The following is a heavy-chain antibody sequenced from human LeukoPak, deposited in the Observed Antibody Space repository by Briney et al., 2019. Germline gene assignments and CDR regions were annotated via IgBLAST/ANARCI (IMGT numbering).Heavy chain of an antibody. V-gene: IGHV4-4*02. CDR3: ARGANYYDSSGYSATFDY. Sequence: KPSETLSLTCAVSGGSISSNNWWGWVRQPPGKGLEWIGEIYHSGSPNYNPSLKSRVTISVDKSRNHFSLNLSSVTAADTAVYYCARGANYYDSSGYSATFDYWGQGTLVTVSS. D-gene: IGHD3-22*01. CDR2: IYHSGSP. J-gene: IGHJ4*02. CDR1: GGSISSNNW.